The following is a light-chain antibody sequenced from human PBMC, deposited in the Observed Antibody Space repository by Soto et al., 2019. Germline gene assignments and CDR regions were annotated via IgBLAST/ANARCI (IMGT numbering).Light chain of an antibody. J-gene: IGKJ1*01. V-gene: IGKV1-39*01. CDR1: QSISTY. Sequence: DIPMTQSPTSLSASVGDRVTITCRASQSISTYLTWYQQKPGKAPNLLINAAGSLQSGVPSRFSGSGSGTEFTLTISSLLPEDFATYYCQQSYSTPAGTFGQGTKVDIK. CDR3: QQSYSTPAGT. CDR2: AAG.